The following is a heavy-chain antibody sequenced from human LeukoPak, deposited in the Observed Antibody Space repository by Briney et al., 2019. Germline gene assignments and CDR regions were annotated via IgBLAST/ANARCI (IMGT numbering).Heavy chain of an antibody. Sequence: SETLSLTCTVSGGSISSYYWSWIRQPPGKGLECIGEINHSGSTNYNPSLKSRVTISVDTSKNQFSLKLSSVTAADTAVYYCARRRIKGYYDSSGYYIRNPRYTGAFDIWGQGTMVTVSS. J-gene: IGHJ3*02. D-gene: IGHD3-22*01. CDR3: ARRRIKGYYDSSGYYIRNPRYTGAFDI. CDR2: INHSGST. V-gene: IGHV4-34*01. CDR1: GGSISSYY.